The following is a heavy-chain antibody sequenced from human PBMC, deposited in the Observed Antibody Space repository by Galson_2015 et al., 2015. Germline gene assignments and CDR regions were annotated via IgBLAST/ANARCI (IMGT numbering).Heavy chain of an antibody. V-gene: IGHV1-3*01. CDR2: INAGNGNT. D-gene: IGHD2-15*01. CDR1: GYTFTSYA. CDR3: AGRYCSGGSCYGTYFDY. J-gene: IGHJ4*02. Sequence: SVKVSCKASGYTFTSYAMHWVRQAPGQRLEWMGWINAGNGNTKYSQKSQGRVTITRGTSASTAYMELSSLRSEDTAVYYCAGRYCSGGSCYGTYFDYWGQGTLATVSS.